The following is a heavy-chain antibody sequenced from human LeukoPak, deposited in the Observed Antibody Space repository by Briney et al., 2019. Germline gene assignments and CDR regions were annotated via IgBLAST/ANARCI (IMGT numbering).Heavy chain of an antibody. D-gene: IGHD3-22*01. J-gene: IGHJ4*02. V-gene: IGHV4-59*01. CDR2: IYYSGST. CDR1: GGSISSYY. CDR3: ARVFRADSSPDY. Sequence: SETLSLTCTVSGGSISSYYWSWIRQPPGKGLEWIGYIYYSGSTNYNPSLKSRVTISVDTSKNQFSLKLSSVTAADTAVYYCARVFRADSSPDYWGQGTLVTVSS.